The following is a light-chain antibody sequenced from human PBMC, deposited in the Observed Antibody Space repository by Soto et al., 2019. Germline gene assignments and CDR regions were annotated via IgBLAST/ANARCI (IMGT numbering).Light chain of an antibody. CDR2: DVT. Sequence: QSVLTQPASVSGSLGQSITISCTGTSSDVGGCNFVSWYQQHPDKAPKLMIYDVTNRPSGVSNRFSGSKSGNTASLTISGLQAEDEADYYCSSYTSISTYVFGTGTKVTVL. CDR3: SSYTSISTYV. CDR1: SSDVGGCNF. J-gene: IGLJ1*01. V-gene: IGLV2-14*01.